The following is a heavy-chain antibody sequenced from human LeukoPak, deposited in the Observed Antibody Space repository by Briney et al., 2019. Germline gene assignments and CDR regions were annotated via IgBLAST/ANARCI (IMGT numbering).Heavy chain of an antibody. CDR2: ISSSSSYI. Sequence: GGSLRLSCAASGFTFSSYSMNWVRQAPGKGLEWVSSISSSSSYIYYADSVKGRFTISRDNAKNSLYLQMNSLRAEDTAVYYCARGRGKYYDFWSGPFDYWGQGTLVTVSS. CDR1: GFTFSSYS. V-gene: IGHV3-21*01. D-gene: IGHD3-3*01. J-gene: IGHJ4*02. CDR3: ARGRGKYYDFWSGPFDY.